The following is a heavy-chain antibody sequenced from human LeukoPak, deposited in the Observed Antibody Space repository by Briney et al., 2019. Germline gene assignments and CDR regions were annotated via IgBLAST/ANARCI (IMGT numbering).Heavy chain of an antibody. V-gene: IGHV4-59*11. CDR2: IYYGGST. CDR3: ARVLTGTTDYYYYYMDV. D-gene: IGHD1-20*01. J-gene: IGHJ6*03. CDR1: GGSISSHY. Sequence: PSQTLSLTCTVAGGSISSHYWSWIRHPPGNGLEWIGYIYYGGSTNYNPSLKSRVTISVDTSKNQFSLKLSSVTAAGTDVYYCARVLTGTTDYYYYYMDVWGKGTTVTVSS.